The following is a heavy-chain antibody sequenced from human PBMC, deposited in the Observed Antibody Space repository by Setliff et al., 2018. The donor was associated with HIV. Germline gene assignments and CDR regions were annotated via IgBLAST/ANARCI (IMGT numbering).Heavy chain of an antibody. J-gene: IGHJ3*02. CDR2: INWNGGST. CDR3: ARATVLRYFDWFSRPGANAFDI. D-gene: IGHD3-9*01. V-gene: IGHV3-20*04. Sequence: GESLKISCAASGFTFDDYGMSWVRQAPGKGLEWVSGINWNGGSTGYADSVKGRSTISRDNAKNSLYLQMNSLRAEDTALYYCARATVLRYFDWFSRPGANAFDIWGQGTMVTVSS. CDR1: GFTFDDYG.